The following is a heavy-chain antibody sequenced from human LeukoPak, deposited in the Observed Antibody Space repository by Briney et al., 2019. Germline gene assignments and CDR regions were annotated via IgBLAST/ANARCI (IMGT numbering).Heavy chain of an antibody. CDR3: AKDTYYYGSGRDPHFDY. Sequence: PGGSLRLSCAASGFTFSSYAMSWVRQAPGKGLEWVSAISGSGGSTYYADSVKGRFTISRDNSKNTLYLQMNSLRAEDTAVYYCAKDTYYYGSGRDPHFDYWGRGTLVTVSS. CDR1: GFTFSSYA. CDR2: ISGSGGST. V-gene: IGHV3-23*01. D-gene: IGHD3-10*01. J-gene: IGHJ4*02.